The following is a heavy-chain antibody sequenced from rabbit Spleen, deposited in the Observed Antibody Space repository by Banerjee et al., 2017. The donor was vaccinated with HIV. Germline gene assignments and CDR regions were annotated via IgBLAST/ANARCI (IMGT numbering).Heavy chain of an antibody. CDR1: GFDFSSYG. CDR3: VRGASSSGYYSL. Sequence: EESGGGLVKPEGSLTLTCKASGFDFSSYGVSWVRQAPGKGLEWIGYIDGVFGTKYYARWVNGRFPISSHNAQNTLYLQMNSLTAADTATYFCVRGASSSGYYSLWGPGTLVTVS. J-gene: IGHJ4*01. V-gene: IGHV1S47*01. D-gene: IGHD1-1*01. CDR2: IDGVFGTK.